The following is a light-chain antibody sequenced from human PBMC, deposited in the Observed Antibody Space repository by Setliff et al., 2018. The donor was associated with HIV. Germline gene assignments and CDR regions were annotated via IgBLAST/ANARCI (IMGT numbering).Light chain of an antibody. J-gene: IGLJ1*01. CDR3: SSYTSSSTLV. CDR2: EVS. Sequence: QSVLPQPASVSGSPGQSVTISCTGTSSDVGGYPYVSWYQQYPGKVPKLMIYEVSNRPSGVSNRFSGSKSANMASLTISGLQAEDEADYYCSSYTSSSTLVFGTGTKVTVL. CDR1: SSDVGGYPY. V-gene: IGLV2-14*01.